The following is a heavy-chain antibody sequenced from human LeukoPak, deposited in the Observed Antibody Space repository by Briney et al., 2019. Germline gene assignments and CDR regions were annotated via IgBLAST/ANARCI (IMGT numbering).Heavy chain of an antibody. CDR3: AKGRREQPFDY. D-gene: IGHD1-26*01. Sequence: GGSLRLSCAASGFTFSSYAMSWVRQAPEKGLDWVSAISGSGGNTYYADSVKGRFTISRDNSKNTPYLQMNSLRAEDTAGYDCAKGRREQPFDYWGQGTLVTVSS. V-gene: IGHV3-23*01. CDR1: GFTFSSYA. J-gene: IGHJ4*02. CDR2: ISGSGGNT.